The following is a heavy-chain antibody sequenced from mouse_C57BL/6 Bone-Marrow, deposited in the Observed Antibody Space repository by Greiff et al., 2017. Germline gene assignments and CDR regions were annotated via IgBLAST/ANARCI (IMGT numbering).Heavy chain of an antibody. Sequence: VQLQQSGPELVKPGASVKISCKASGYTFTDYYMNWVKQSHGKSLEWIGDINPNNGGTSYNQKFKGKATLTVDKSSSTAYMELRSLTSEDSAVYYCAREGVFYAMDYWGQGTSGTVSS. J-gene: IGHJ4*01. D-gene: IGHD6-2*01. V-gene: IGHV1-26*01. CDR1: GYTFTDYY. CDR3: AREGVFYAMDY. CDR2: INPNNGGT.